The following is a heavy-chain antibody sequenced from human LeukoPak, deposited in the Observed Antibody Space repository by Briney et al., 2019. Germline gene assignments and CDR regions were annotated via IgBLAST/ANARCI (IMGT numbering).Heavy chain of an antibody. CDR1: GGSFSGYY. V-gene: IGHV4-34*01. J-gene: IGHJ5*02. CDR2: INHSGST. CDR3: ARDLPLVGARSTSWFDP. D-gene: IGHD1-26*01. Sequence: SETLSLTCAVYGGSFSGYYWSWIRQPPGRGLEWIGEINHSGSTNYNPSLKSRVTMSVDTSKNQFSLKLSSVTAADTAVYYCARDLPLVGARSTSWFDPWGQGTLVTVSS.